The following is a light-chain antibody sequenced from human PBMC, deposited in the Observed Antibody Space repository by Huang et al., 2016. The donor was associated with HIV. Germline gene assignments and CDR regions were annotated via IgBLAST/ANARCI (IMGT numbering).Light chain of an antibody. CDR1: QNIVSS. J-gene: IGKJ4*01. CDR2: GAS. V-gene: IGKV3-15*01. CDR3: QQYYDWPPLT. Sequence: EIVMTQSPVTLSVSPGERATLSCRASQNIVSSLAWYQQKRGQTPRLLIYGASTRATGVRARFSGSGSETEFTLTISSLQSEDFAVYYCQQYYDWPPLTFGGGTEVEIK.